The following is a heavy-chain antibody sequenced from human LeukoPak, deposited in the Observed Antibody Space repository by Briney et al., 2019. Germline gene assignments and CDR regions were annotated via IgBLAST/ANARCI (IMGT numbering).Heavy chain of an antibody. CDR2: INPSDGTT. J-gene: IGHJ4*02. Sequence: GASVKVSCKASGYTFTGYYMHWVRQAPGQGLEWLGVINPSDGTTAHAQKFQGRVTMTRDTSTSTVYMDLSSLRSEDTAVYYCARHDLGGSSPFDYWGQGTLVKVS. V-gene: IGHV1-46*01. D-gene: IGHD2-15*01. CDR1: GYTFTGYY. CDR3: ARHDLGGSSPFDY.